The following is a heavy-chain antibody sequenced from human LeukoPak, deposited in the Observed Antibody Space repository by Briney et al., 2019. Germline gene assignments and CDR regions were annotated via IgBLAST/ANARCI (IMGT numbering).Heavy chain of an antibody. J-gene: IGHJ4*02. CDR3: ARHTDCTTTSCYALDY. CDR2: IYYSGST. Sequence: SETLSLTCTVSGGSISSYYWSWVRQPPGKGLEWIGYIYYSGSTNYNPSLKSRLTISLVTSKSQFSLKLTSVTAADTAVYYCARHTDCTTTSCYALDYWGQGTLVTVSS. V-gene: IGHV4-59*08. CDR1: GGSISSYY. D-gene: IGHD2-2*01.